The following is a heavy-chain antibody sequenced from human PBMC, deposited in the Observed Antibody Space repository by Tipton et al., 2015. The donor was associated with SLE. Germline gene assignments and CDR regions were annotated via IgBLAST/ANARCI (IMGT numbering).Heavy chain of an antibody. V-gene: IGHV4-61*05. CDR3: ARVSGDAFDI. J-gene: IGHJ3*02. D-gene: IGHD3-10*01. Sequence: TLSLTCTVSGGSISSSSYYWSWIRQPPGKGLEWIGDINHSGSANYNPSLKSRVTISVDKSKNQFSLKLSSVTAADTAVYYCARVSGDAFDIWGQGTMVTVSS. CDR2: INHSGSA. CDR1: GGSISSSSYY.